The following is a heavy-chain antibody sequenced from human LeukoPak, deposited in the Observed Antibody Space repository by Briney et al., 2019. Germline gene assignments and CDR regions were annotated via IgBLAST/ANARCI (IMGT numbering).Heavy chain of an antibody. Sequence: GASVKVSCKASGGTFSSYAISWVRQAPGQGLEWMGGIIPIFGTANYAQKFQGRVTITADESTSTAYMELSSLRSEDTAVYYCARGRSFSLWFGELLHFDYWGQGTLVTVSS. CDR2: IIPIFGTA. J-gene: IGHJ4*02. D-gene: IGHD3-10*01. V-gene: IGHV1-69*13. CDR3: ARGRSFSLWFGELLHFDY. CDR1: GGTFSSYA.